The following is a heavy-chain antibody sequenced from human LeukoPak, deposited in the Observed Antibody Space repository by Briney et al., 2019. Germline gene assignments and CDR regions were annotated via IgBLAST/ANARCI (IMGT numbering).Heavy chain of an antibody. D-gene: IGHD2-15*01. Sequence: GRSLRLSCATSGFTFSDSGFHWVRQAPGKGLEWVAVVWYGETSYADSVKGRFTISRDNSKNTLYLQMNSLRAEDTAVYYCARDIGDCSSGRCYSDYIDYWGQGTLVTVSS. J-gene: IGHJ4*02. V-gene: IGHV3-33*01. CDR1: GFTFSDSG. CDR2: VWYGETS. CDR3: ARDIGDCSSGRCYSDYIDY.